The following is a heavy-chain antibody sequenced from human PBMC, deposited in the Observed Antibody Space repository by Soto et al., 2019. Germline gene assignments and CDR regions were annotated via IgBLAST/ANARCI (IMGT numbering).Heavy chain of an antibody. Sequence: ASVEVSCRASGYTFTSYGISWVRQAPGQGLEWMGWISAYNGNTNYAQKLQGRVTMTTDTSTSTAYMELRSLRSDDTAVYYCARGDRLRSPSYFDYWGQGTLVTVSS. J-gene: IGHJ4*02. CDR3: ARGDRLRSPSYFDY. CDR1: GYTFTSYG. D-gene: IGHD3-3*01. V-gene: IGHV1-18*01. CDR2: ISAYNGNT.